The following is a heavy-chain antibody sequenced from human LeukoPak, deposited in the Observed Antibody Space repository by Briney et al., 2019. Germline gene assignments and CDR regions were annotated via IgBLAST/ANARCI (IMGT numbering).Heavy chain of an antibody. CDR2: IYYSGST. CDR1: GGSISSSSYY. J-gene: IGHJ6*03. V-gene: IGHV4-39*07. CDR3: ARAGGIAVAGTADPNYYYYYYMDV. Sequence: SETLSLTCTVSGGSISSSSYYWGWIRQPPGNGLEWIGSIYYSGSTNYNPSLKSRVTISVDTSKNQFSLKLSSVTAADTAVYYCARAGGIAVAGTADPNYYYYYYMDVWGKGTTVTVSS. D-gene: IGHD6-19*01.